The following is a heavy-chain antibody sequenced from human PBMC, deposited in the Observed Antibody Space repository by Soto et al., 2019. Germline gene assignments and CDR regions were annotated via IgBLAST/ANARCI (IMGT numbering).Heavy chain of an antibody. J-gene: IGHJ4*02. D-gene: IGHD2-15*01. CDR2: IKQDGSEK. CDR1: GFTFSSYW. V-gene: IGHV3-7*01. CDR3: AKDLGGFRYCSGGRCNFFDY. Sequence: EVQLVESGGGLVQPGGSLRLSCVVSGFTFSSYWMNWVRQAPGKGLEWVANIKQDGSEKYYVDSAKGRFTISRDNAKNSLYLQMNSLSAEDTAIYYCAKDLGGFRYCSGGRCNFFDYWGQGNLVTVSS.